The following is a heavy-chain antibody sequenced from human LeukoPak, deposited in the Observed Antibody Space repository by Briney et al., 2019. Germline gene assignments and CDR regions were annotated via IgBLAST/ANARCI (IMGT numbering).Heavy chain of an antibody. J-gene: IGHJ4*02. CDR3: ARDRVGADFDF. D-gene: IGHD1-26*01. Sequence: ASVKVSCKASGYTFTDYYIYWVRQAPGQGLEWMGRINPKSGDTNHAQKFQGRVTMTRDTSIRTAYLELSRLTSDDTAMYYCARDRVGADFDFWGQGTLVTVSS. V-gene: IGHV1-2*06. CDR1: GYTFTDYY. CDR2: INPKSGDT.